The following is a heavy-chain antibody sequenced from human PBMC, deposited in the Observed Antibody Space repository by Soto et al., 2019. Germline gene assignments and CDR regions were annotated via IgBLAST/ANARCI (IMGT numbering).Heavy chain of an antibody. CDR3: ARGRGLSSSTSMYDY. CDR1: GGTFSSYT. J-gene: IGHJ4*02. CDR2: IIPILGIA. D-gene: IGHD2-2*01. V-gene: IGHV1-69*02. Sequence: QVQLVQSGAEVKKPGSSVKVSCKASGGTFSSYTISWVRQAPGQGLEWMGRIIPILGIANYAQKFQGRVTSTADKSTSTAYMELSSLRSEDTAVYYCARGRGLSSSTSMYDYWGQGTLVTVSS.